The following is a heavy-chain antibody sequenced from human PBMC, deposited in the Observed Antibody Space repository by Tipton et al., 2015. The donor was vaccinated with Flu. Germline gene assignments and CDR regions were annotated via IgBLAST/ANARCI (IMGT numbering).Heavy chain of an antibody. V-gene: IGHV3-23*01. D-gene: IGHD3-10*01. J-gene: IGHJ4*02. Sequence: SLRLSCAASGFSFSTYGMSWVRQAPGKGLEWVSDIGGSGSNIFYADFVKGRFTISRDNSKNTVFLQMNSLTAEDTAVYYCAKMGTGFFHGPTDWGQGTLVTVSS. CDR3: AKMGTGFFHGPTD. CDR2: IGGSGSNI. CDR1: GFSFSTYG.